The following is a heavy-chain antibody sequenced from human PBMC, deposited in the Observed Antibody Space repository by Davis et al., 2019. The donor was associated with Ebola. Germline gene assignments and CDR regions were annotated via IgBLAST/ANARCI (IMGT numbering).Heavy chain of an antibody. V-gene: IGHV3-23*01. CDR2: ISKSGDTT. Sequence: GESLKISCTVSGFTFSTYAMSWVRQAPGKGLEWVSLISKSGDTTYYRDSVKGRFTISRDNSQNTLYLQMNSLRAEDSAVYYCAKDVGCFGGSCYLGDLYYYYGMDVRGQGTTVTVSS. CDR3: AKDVGCFGGSCYLGDLYYYYGMDV. J-gene: IGHJ6*02. CDR1: GFTFSTYA. D-gene: IGHD2-21*01.